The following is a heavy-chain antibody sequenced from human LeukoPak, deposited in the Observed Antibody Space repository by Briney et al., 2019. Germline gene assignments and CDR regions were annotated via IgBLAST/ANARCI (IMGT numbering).Heavy chain of an antibody. D-gene: IGHD6-19*01. V-gene: IGHV3-74*01. CDR2: INSDGSST. Sequence: GGSLRLSCAASGFTFSSYWMHWVRQAPGKGLVWVSRINSDGSSTSYADSVKGRFTISRDNAKNTLYLQMNGLRAEDTAVYYCARYLVYSSPGFDYWGQGTLVTVSS. CDR3: ARYLVYSSPGFDY. J-gene: IGHJ4*02. CDR1: GFTFSSYW.